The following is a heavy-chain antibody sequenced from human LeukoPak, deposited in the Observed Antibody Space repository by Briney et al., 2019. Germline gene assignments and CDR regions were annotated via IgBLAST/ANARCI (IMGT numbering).Heavy chain of an antibody. Sequence: SVTVSCTASGGTFSSYAISWVRQAPGQGLEWMGGIIPIFGTANYAQKFQGRVTITADESTSTAYMELSSLRSEDTAVYYCARDWSSSSWNWFDPWGQGTLVTVSS. CDR3: ARDWSSSSWNWFDP. CDR2: IIPIFGTA. D-gene: IGHD6-13*01. V-gene: IGHV1-69*13. J-gene: IGHJ5*02. CDR1: GGTFSSYA.